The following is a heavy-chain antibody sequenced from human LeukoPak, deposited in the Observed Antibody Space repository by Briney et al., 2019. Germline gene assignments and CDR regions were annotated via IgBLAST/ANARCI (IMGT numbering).Heavy chain of an antibody. Sequence: GRSLRLSCAASGFTFDDYAMHWVRQAPGKGLEWVSGISWNSGSIGYADSVKGRFTISRDNAKNSPYLQMNSLRAEDTALYYCAKDIGSSGYYYPDYWGQGTLVTVSS. V-gene: IGHV3-9*01. CDR1: GFTFDDYA. CDR2: ISWNSGSI. J-gene: IGHJ4*02. CDR3: AKDIGSSGYYYPDY. D-gene: IGHD3-22*01.